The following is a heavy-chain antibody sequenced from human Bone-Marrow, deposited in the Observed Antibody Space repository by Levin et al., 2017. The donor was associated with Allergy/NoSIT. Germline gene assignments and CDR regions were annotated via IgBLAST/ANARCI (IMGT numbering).Heavy chain of an antibody. CDR1: GGSISSSSYY. J-gene: IGHJ4*02. CDR2: IYYSGST. Sequence: RSQTLSLTCTVSGGSISSSSYYWGWIRQPPGKGLEWIGSIYYSGSTYYNPSLKSRVTISVDTSKNQFSLKLSSVTAADTAVYYCARSFKPRRYYDILTGYYPGYFDYWGQGTLVTVSS. V-gene: IGHV4-39*01. D-gene: IGHD3-9*01. CDR3: ARSFKPRRYYDILTGYYPGYFDY.